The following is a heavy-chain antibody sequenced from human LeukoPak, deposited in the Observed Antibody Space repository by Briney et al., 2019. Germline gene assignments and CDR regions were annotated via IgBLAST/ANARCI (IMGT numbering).Heavy chain of an antibody. V-gene: IGHV3-9*01. J-gene: IGHJ4*02. CDR1: GFTFDDYA. CDR3: ARGFLDYDTSDYAFSYY. Sequence: PGRSLRLSCAASGFTFDDYAMHWVRQAPGKGLEWVSGISWNSGSIGYADSVKGRFTISRDNAKNSLYLQMNSLRSEDTAVYYCARGFLDYDTSDYAFSYYWGQGTLVTVSS. D-gene: IGHD3-22*01. CDR2: ISWNSGSI.